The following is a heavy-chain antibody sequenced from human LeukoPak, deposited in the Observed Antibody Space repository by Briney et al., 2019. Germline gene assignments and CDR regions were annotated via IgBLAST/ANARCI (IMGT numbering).Heavy chain of an antibody. D-gene: IGHD4-17*01. V-gene: IGHV4-34*01. CDR2: INHSGST. J-gene: IGHJ4*02. CDR1: GGSFSDYS. Sequence: KSSETLSLTCAVYGGSFSDYSWNWIRQPPGKGLEWIGEINHSGSTNYNPSLKSRVTISVDTSKNQFSLKLSSVTAADTAVYYCARQATVTTFDYWGQGTLVTVSS. CDR3: ARQATVTTFDY.